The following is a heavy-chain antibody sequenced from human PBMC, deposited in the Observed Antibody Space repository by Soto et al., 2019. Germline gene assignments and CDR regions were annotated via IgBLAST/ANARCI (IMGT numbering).Heavy chain of an antibody. D-gene: IGHD3-3*01. CDR2: INWNGGST. CDR3: ARRRTIFGVDVKYYMDV. J-gene: IGHJ6*03. CDR1: GFTFDDYG. V-gene: IGHV3-20*01. Sequence: EVQLVESGGGVVRPGGSLRLSCAASGFTFDDYGMSRVRQAPGKGLEWVSGINWNGGSTGYADSVKGRFTISRDNAKNSLYLQMNSLRAEDTALYHCARRRTIFGVDVKYYMDVWGKGTTVTVSS.